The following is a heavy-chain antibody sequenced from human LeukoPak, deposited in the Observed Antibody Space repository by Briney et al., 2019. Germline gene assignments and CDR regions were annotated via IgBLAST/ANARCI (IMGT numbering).Heavy chain of an antibody. CDR1: GYTFTVYY. CDR3: ARGPIVVVPAADFHFDY. D-gene: IGHD2-2*01. CDR2: INPNSGGT. V-gene: IGHV1-2*02. J-gene: IGHJ4*02. Sequence: GASVKVSCKASGYTFTVYYMHWVRQAPGQGLEWMGWINPNSGGTNYAQKFQGRVTMTRDTSISTAYMELSRLRSDDTAVYYCARGPIVVVPAADFHFDYWGQGTLVTVSS.